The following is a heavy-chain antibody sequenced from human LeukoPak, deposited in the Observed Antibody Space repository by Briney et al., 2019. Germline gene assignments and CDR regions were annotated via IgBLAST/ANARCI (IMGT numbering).Heavy chain of an antibody. CDR2: INHSGST. J-gene: IGHJ4*02. Sequence: PGGSLRLSCAASGFTFSSYAMSWIRQPPGKGLEWIGEINHSGSTNYNPSLKSRVTISVDTSKNQFSLKLSSVTAADTAVYYCARAPGSKWLTSFDYWGQGTLVTVSS. CDR1: GFTFSSYA. V-gene: IGHV4-34*01. D-gene: IGHD3-10*01. CDR3: ARAPGSKWLTSFDY.